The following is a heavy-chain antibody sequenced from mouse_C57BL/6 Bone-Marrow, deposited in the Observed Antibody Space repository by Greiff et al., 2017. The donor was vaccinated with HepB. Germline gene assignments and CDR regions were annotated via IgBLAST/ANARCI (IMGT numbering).Heavy chain of an antibody. CDR2: IWWDDDK. D-gene: IGHD1-1*01. J-gene: IGHJ3*01. Sequence: QVTLKVSGPGILQPSQTLSLTCSFSGFSLSTFGMGVGWIRQPSGKGLEWLAHIWWDDDKYYNPALKSRLTISKDTSKNQVFLKLANVDTADTATYYCARITTVEGLTSWFAYWGQGTLVTVSA. CDR3: ARITTVEGLTSWFAY. CDR1: GFSLSTFGMG. V-gene: IGHV8-8*01.